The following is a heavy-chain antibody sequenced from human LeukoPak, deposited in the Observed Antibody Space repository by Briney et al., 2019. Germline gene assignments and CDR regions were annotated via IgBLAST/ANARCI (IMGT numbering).Heavy chain of an antibody. CDR3: AKDSTLNVLLDAFDI. Sequence: GGSLRLSCAASGFTFSSYAMHWVRQAPGKGLEWVSAISGSGGSTYYADSVKGRFTISRDNSKNTLYLQMNSLRAEDTAVYYCAKDSTLNVLLDAFDIWGQGTMVTVSS. D-gene: IGHD3-10*01. J-gene: IGHJ3*02. V-gene: IGHV3-23*01. CDR2: ISGSGGST. CDR1: GFTFSSYA.